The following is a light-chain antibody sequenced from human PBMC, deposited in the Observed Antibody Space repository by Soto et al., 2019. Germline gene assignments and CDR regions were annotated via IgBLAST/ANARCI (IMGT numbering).Light chain of an antibody. V-gene: IGKV1-33*01. J-gene: IGKJ3*01. Sequence: DIQMTQSPSSLAASVGDRVTITCQASQDMSNYLNWYQQKPGKAPKLLIYAASNLETGVPSRFSGSGSGTDFTFTISSLQPEDIATYYCQQYDNLPFTFGPGTKVDIK. CDR3: QQYDNLPFT. CDR2: AAS. CDR1: QDMSNY.